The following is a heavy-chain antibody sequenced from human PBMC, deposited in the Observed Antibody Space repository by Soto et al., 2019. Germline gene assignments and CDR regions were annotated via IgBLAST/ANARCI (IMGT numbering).Heavy chain of an antibody. D-gene: IGHD3-22*01. CDR3: ARTYYYDSSGQLNWFDP. CDR2: ISYDGSNK. CDR1: GFTFSSYA. J-gene: IGHJ5*02. Sequence: GGSLRLSCASSGFTFSSYAMHLVRQAPGKGLEWVAVISYDGSNKYYADSVKGRFTISRDNSKNTLYLQMNSLRAEDTAVYYCARTYYYDSSGQLNWFDPWGQGTLVTVSS. V-gene: IGHV3-30-3*01.